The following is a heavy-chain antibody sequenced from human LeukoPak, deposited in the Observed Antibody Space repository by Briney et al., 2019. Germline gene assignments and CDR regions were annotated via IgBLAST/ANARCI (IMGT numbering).Heavy chain of an antibody. J-gene: IGHJ4*02. CDR1: GGSISSYY. D-gene: IGHD6-19*01. CDR3: ARGGSVAGPFDFDY. V-gene: IGHV4-4*07. CDR2: IYTSGST. Sequence: SETLSLTCTVSGGSISSYYWSWIRQPAGKGLEWIGRIYTSGSTNYNPSLKGRVTMSVDTSKNQFSLKLSSVTAADTAVYYCARGGSVAGPFDFDYWGQGTLVTVSS.